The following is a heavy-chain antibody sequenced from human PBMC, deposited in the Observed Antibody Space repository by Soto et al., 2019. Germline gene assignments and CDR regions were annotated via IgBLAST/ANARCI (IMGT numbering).Heavy chain of an antibody. D-gene: IGHD4-17*01. CDR1: GGSISSYY. Sequence: PSETLSLTCTVSGGSISSYYWSWIRQPPGKGLEWIGYIYYSGSTNYNPSLKSRVTISVDTSKNQFSLKLSSVTAADTAVYYCARGIDYVGQFDYWGQGTLVTVS. CDR3: ARGIDYVGQFDY. J-gene: IGHJ4*02. CDR2: IYYSGST. V-gene: IGHV4-59*01.